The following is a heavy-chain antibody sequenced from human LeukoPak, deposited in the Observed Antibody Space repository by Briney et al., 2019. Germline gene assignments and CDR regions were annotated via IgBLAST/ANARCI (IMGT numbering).Heavy chain of an antibody. CDR3: AKGGSGGAHFDY. D-gene: IGHD3-10*01. V-gene: IGHV3-9*01. Sequence: GGSLRLSCAASRFTFDDYAMHWVRQAPGKGLEWVSGISWNSGSIGYADSVKGRFTISRDNAKNSLYLQMNSLRAEDTALYYCAKGGSGGAHFDYWGQGTLVTVSS. CDR1: RFTFDDYA. CDR2: ISWNSGSI. J-gene: IGHJ4*02.